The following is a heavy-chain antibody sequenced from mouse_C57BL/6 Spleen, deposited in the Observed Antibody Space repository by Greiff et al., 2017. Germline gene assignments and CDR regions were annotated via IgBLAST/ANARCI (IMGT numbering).Heavy chain of an antibody. CDR2: ISSGSSTI. J-gene: IGHJ4*01. CDR1: GFTFSDYG. V-gene: IGHV5-17*01. CDR3: ARPGIYYGNYYAMDY. Sequence: EVQLQQSGGGLVKPGGSLKLSCAASGFTFSDYGMHWVRQAPEKGLEWVAYISSGSSTIYYADTVKGRFTISRDNAKNTLFLQMTSLRSEDTAMYYCARPGIYYGNYYAMDYWGQGTSVTVSS. D-gene: IGHD2-1*01.